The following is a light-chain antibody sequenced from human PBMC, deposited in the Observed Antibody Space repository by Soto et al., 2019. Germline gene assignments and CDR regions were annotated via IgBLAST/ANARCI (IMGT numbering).Light chain of an antibody. J-gene: IGKJ5*01. CDR2: GAS. Sequence: EIVMTQSPATLSVSPEERATLSCRASQSVSSNLAGYQQKPGQAPRLLIYGASTRATGIPARCSGSGSGTDFTLTISSLEPADFAVYYCQQRSDWPPITFGQGTRLEIK. V-gene: IGKV3-11*01. CDR3: QQRSDWPPIT. CDR1: QSVSSN.